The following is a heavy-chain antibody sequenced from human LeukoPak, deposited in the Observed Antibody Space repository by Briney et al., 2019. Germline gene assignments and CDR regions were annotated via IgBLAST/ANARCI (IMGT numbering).Heavy chain of an antibody. J-gene: IGHJ4*02. CDR3: ARDGYYYGSGSYYKVDFDY. Sequence: GGSLRLSCAASGFTFSSYSMNWVRQAPGKGLEWVSSISSSSSHIYYADSVKGRFTISRDNAKNSLYLQMNSLRAEDTAVYYCARDGYYYGSGSYYKVDFDYWGQGTLVTVSS. CDR1: GFTFSSYS. V-gene: IGHV3-21*01. CDR2: ISSSSSHI. D-gene: IGHD3-10*01.